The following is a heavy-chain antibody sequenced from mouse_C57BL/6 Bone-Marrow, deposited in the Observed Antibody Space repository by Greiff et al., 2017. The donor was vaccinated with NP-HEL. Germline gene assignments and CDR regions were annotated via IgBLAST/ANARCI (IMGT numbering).Heavy chain of an antibody. CDR2: IYPGSGST. V-gene: IGHV1-55*01. D-gene: IGHD1-1*01. Sequence: QVQLQQPGAELVKPGASVKMSCKASGYTFTSYWITWVKQRPGQGLEWIGDIYPGSGSTNSHEKFKSKATLTVNTSSSTAYMQLSSLTSEDSAVYYCAAVVEGDYYAMDYGGQGTSVTVTA. CDR3: AAVVEGDYYAMDY. J-gene: IGHJ4*01. CDR1: GYTFTSYW.